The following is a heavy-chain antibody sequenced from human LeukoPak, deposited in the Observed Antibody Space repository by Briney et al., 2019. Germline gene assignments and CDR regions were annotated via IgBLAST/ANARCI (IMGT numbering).Heavy chain of an antibody. Sequence: SETLSLTCTVSGGSISTYYWSWIRQPPGKGLEWIGYVYYSGSANYNPSLKSRVTISVDTSKNQLSLKLSSVTAADTAVYYCARVDYDTSSYFDYWGQGTLVTVSS. J-gene: IGHJ4*02. D-gene: IGHD3-22*01. CDR1: GGSISTYY. V-gene: IGHV4-59*01. CDR3: ARVDYDTSSYFDY. CDR2: VYYSGSA.